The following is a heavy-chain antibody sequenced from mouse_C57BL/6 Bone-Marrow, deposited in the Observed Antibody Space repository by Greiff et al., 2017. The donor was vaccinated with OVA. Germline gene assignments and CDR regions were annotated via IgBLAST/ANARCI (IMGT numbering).Heavy chain of an antibody. CDR3: AREVVRYYFDY. J-gene: IGHJ2*01. CDR2: ISDGGSYT. CDR1: GFTFSSYA. Sequence: EVKLMESGGGLVKPGGSLKLSCAASGFTFSSYAMSWVRQTPEKRLEWVATISDGGSYTYYPDNVKGRFTISRDNAKNNLYLQMSHLKSEDTAMYYCAREVVRYYFDYWGQGTTLTVSS. D-gene: IGHD1-1*02. V-gene: IGHV5-4*01.